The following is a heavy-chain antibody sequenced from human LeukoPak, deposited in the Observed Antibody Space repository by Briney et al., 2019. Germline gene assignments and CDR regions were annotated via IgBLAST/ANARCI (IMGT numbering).Heavy chain of an antibody. CDR1: GFTFSSYA. D-gene: IGHD5-18*01. J-gene: IGHJ6*03. CDR2: ISYDGSNK. V-gene: IGHV3-30*04. CDR3: ARDTADAEGYYMDV. Sequence: QSGGSLRLSCAASGFTFSSYAMHWVRQAPGKGLEWVAVISYDGSNKYYADSVKGRFTISRDNSKNTLYLQMNSLRAEDTAVYYCARDTADAEGYYMDVWGKGTTVTVSS.